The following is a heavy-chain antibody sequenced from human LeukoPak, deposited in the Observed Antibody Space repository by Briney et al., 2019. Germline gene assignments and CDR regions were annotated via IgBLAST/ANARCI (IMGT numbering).Heavy chain of an antibody. J-gene: IGHJ4*02. CDR1: GGTFSSYA. Sequence: SVKVSCKASGGTFSSYAISWVRQAPGQGLEWMGGIIPIFGTANYAQKFQGRVTITADESTSTAYMELSSLRSEDTAVYYCANRYYYDSSGPFDYWGQGTLVTVSS. V-gene: IGHV1-69*13. D-gene: IGHD3-22*01. CDR2: IIPIFGTA. CDR3: ANRYYYDSSGPFDY.